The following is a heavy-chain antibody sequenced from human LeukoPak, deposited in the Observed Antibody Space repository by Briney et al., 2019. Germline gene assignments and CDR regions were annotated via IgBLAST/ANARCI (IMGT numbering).Heavy chain of an antibody. J-gene: IGHJ5*02. CDR3: ARLANNYDFWSGYYGARWLDP. Sequence: SETLSLTCTVSGGSISSYYWSWIRQPPGKGLEWIGYIYYSGSTNYNPSLKSRVTISVDTSKNQFSLKLSSVTAADTAVYYCARLANNYDFWSGYYGARWLDPWGQGTLVTVSS. CDR2: IYYSGST. V-gene: IGHV4-59*08. D-gene: IGHD3-3*01. CDR1: GGSISSYY.